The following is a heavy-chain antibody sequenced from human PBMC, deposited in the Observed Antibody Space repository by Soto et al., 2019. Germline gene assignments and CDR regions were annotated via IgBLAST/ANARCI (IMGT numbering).Heavy chain of an antibody. CDR3: ARGTRALITSFFAY. CDR1: GFTFSSYV. J-gene: IGHJ4*02. D-gene: IGHD1-20*01. V-gene: IGHV4-59*03. Sequence: GSLRLSCAASGFTFSSYVMSWVRQPPGRGLEWIGCVHESGSTDYNPSLRGRVIISLHTSKSQFSLSLRSATAADTATYYCARGTRALITSFFAYWGQGIPVTVSS. CDR2: VHESGST.